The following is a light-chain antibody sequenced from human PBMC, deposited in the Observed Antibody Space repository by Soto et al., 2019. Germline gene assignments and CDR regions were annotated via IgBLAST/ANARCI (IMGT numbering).Light chain of an antibody. CDR2: DVS. J-gene: IGLJ1*01. CDR1: SSDVGGYNY. CDR3: SPYTSSSTYV. V-gene: IGLV2-14*01. Sequence: QSVLTQPASVSGSPGQSITISCTGTSSDVGGYNYVSWYQQHPGKAPKLMIYDVSNRPSGVSNRFSGSKSGNTASLTTSGLQAEDEADYYCSPYTSSSTYVFGTGTKVTVL.